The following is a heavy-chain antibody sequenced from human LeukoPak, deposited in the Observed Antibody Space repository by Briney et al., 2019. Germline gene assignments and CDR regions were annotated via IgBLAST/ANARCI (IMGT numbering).Heavy chain of an antibody. J-gene: IGHJ4*02. CDR2: ISGSGGST. D-gene: IGHD3-10*01. Sequence: PGGSLRLSCAASGFTFSSYAMSWVRQAPGKGLEWVSAISGSGGSTYYADSVKGRFTISRDNSKNTLYLQMNSLRAEDTAVYYCAKDQELLWFGELSSVLDYWGQGTVVTVSS. CDR1: GFTFSSYA. CDR3: AKDQELLWFGELSSVLDY. V-gene: IGHV3-23*01.